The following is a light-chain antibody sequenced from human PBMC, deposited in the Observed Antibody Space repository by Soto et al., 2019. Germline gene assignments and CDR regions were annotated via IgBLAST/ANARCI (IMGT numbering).Light chain of an antibody. V-gene: IGLV2-8*01. J-gene: IGLJ2*01. CDR1: SSDVGGYNY. Sequence: QSVLTQPPSASGSPGQSVTISCTGTSSDVGGYNYVSWYQQHPGKAPKLMIYEVTKRPSGVPDRFSGSKSGNTASLTVSGLQAEDEADYYCRSYAGINNSLLFGGGTKLTVL. CDR2: EVT. CDR3: RSYAGINNSLL.